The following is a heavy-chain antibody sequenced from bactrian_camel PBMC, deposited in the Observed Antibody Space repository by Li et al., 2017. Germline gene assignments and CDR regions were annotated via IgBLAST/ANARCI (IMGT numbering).Heavy chain of an antibody. CDR3: AADPGPTGTYCRGALYGY. D-gene: IGHD1*01. J-gene: IGHJ4*01. V-gene: IGHV3S66*01. Sequence: VQLVESGGGSVQAGGSLVLSCTASGLTYDDPVMGWYRQGTECELVSRINSDGSTYYADSVKGRFTISQDNAKNTVYLQMDSLKVEDTAVYYCAADPGPTGTYCRGALYGYWGQGTQVTVS. CDR1: GLTYDDPV. CDR2: INSDGST.